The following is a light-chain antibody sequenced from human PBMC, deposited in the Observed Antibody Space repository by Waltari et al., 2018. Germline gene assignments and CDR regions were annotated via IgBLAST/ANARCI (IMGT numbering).Light chain of an antibody. CDR2: WAS. CDR3: QQYYNIPWT. Sequence: DIVMTQSPDSLAVSLGESATLHCKSSRTFLYSYNNKNSLAWYQQKAGQAPKLLISWASARQSGAPERFSGSGSGTDFALTISSLQAEDAAVYYCQQYYNIPWTFGQGTKVEVK. CDR1: RTFLYSYNNKNS. V-gene: IGKV4-1*01. J-gene: IGKJ1*01.